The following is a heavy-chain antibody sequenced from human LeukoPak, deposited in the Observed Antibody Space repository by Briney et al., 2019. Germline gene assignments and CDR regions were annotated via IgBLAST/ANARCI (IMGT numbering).Heavy chain of an antibody. CDR3: ARDLGQQWLVLNWFDP. CDR1: GYTFTSYD. V-gene: IGHV1-8*03. Sequence: ASVKVSCKASGYTFTSYDINWVRQATGQGLEWMGWMNPNSGNTGYAQKFQGRVTITRNTSISTAYMELSRLRSDDTAVYYCARDLGQQWLVLNWFDPWGQGTLVTVSS. J-gene: IGHJ5*02. CDR2: MNPNSGNT. D-gene: IGHD6-19*01.